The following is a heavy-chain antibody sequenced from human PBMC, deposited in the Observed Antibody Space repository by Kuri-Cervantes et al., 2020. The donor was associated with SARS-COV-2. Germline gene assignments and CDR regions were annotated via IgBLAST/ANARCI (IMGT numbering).Heavy chain of an antibody. Sequence: GSLRLSCTVSGGSISSYYWSWIRQPPGKGLEWIGYIYYSGSTNYNPSLKSRVTISVDTSKNQFSLKLSSVTAADTAVYYCARESCSSTSCYRWFDPWGQGTLVTVSS. CDR3: ARESCSSTSCYRWFDP. D-gene: IGHD2-2*01. J-gene: IGHJ5*02. CDR2: IYYSGST. V-gene: IGHV4-59*01. CDR1: GGSISSYY.